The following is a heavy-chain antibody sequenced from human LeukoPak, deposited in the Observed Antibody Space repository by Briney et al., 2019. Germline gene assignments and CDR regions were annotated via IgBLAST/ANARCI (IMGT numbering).Heavy chain of an antibody. J-gene: IGHJ4*02. Sequence: GGSLRLSCAASGFTLSSYSMNWVRQAPGKGLEWVSSISSSSSYIYYADSVKGRFTISRDNAKNSLYLQMISLRAEDTAVYSCARDNYDSSGPYCFDYWGQGTLVTVSS. CDR3: ARDNYDSSGPYCFDY. D-gene: IGHD3-22*01. V-gene: IGHV3-21*01. CDR2: ISSSSSYI. CDR1: GFTLSSYS.